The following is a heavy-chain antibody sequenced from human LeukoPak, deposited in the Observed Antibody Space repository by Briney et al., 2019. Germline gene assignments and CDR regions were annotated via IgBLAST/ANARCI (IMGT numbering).Heavy chain of an antibody. Sequence: PGGSLRLSCAASGFTFDDYAMHWVRQAPGKGLEWVSGISWNSGSIGYADSVKGRFTISRDNPKNTLYLQMNSLRAEDTAVYYCAKEPATRWLATFDYWGQGTLVTVSS. CDR1: GFTFDDYA. J-gene: IGHJ4*02. D-gene: IGHD6-19*01. CDR3: AKEPATRWLATFDY. V-gene: IGHV3-9*01. CDR2: ISWNSGSI.